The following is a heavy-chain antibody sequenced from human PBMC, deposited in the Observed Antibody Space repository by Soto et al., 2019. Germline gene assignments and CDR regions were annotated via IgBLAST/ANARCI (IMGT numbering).Heavy chain of an antibody. CDR2: IYYSGTT. CDR1: NGSISSSNYY. V-gene: IGHV4-39*01. Sequence: QLQLQESGPGLVKPSETLSLTCSVSNGSISSSNYYWAWIRQPPGKGLEWIGSIYYSGTTYYKPSLKSRSTIAVDTSKNQSSLRLTSVPAADTAVYYCARRDFYGGNFDLWGRGTLVTVSS. CDR3: ARRDFYGGNFDL. J-gene: IGHJ2*01. D-gene: IGHD3-16*01.